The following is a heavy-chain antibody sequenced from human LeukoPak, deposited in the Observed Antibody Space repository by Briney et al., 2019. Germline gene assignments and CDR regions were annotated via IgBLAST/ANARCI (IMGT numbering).Heavy chain of an antibody. Sequence: GGSLRLSCAASGFTFSSYGMHWVRQAPGKGLEWVAVISYDGGNKYYADSVKGRFTISRDNSKNTLYLQMNSLRAEDTAVYYCAKNQFQLLPYGMDVWGQGTTVTVSS. CDR1: GFTFSSYG. CDR2: ISYDGGNK. D-gene: IGHD3-22*01. J-gene: IGHJ6*02. CDR3: AKNQFQLLPYGMDV. V-gene: IGHV3-30*18.